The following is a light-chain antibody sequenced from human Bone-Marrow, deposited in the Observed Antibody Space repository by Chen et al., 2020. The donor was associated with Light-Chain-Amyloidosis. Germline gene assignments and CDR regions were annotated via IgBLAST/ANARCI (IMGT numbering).Light chain of an antibody. Sequence: DIQMTQSPSTLSASVGDRVTITCRASQSISSWLAWYQQKPGKAPKLLIYKASTLESGVPSRFSGSGSGTDFTLTINRLEPEDFAMYYCQQYGTSPLTFGVGTKVEIK. V-gene: IGKV1-5*03. J-gene: IGKJ4*01. CDR2: KAS. CDR3: QQYGTSPLT. CDR1: QSISSW.